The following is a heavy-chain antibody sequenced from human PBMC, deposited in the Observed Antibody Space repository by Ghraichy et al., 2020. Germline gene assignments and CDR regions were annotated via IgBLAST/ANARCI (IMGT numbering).Heavy chain of an antibody. CDR1: GINVNTYY. V-gene: IGHV3-74*01. Sequence: LSLTCAVSGINVNTYYFHWVRQAPGKGLVWLSLIKTDGRSTVYADSVKGRFTISSDDAKNTLYLQMNSLRDEDTAVYYCATGGGFYYDYWGQGTLVTVSS. CDR3: ATGGGFYYDY. CDR2: IKTDGRST. J-gene: IGHJ4*02. D-gene: IGHD5-12*01.